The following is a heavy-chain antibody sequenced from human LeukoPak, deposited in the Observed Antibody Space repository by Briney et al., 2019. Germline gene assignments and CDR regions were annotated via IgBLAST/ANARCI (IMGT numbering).Heavy chain of an antibody. CDR1: GGSISSSSYY. CDR2: IYYSGST. V-gene: IGHV4-39*01. D-gene: IGHD3-16*02. Sequence: SETLSLTCTVSGGSISSSSYYWGWIRQPPGKGLEWIGSIYYSGSTYYNPSLESRVTISVDTSKNQFSLKLSSVTAADTAVYYCARSRSDDYVWGSYRRPPRFDYWGQGTLVTVSS. CDR3: ARSRSDDYVWGSYRRPPRFDY. J-gene: IGHJ4*02.